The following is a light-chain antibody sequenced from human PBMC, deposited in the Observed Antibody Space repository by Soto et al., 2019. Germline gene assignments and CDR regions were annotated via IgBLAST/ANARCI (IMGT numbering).Light chain of an antibody. V-gene: IGKV1-39*01. CDR3: HQSYSTPRT. CDR1: HSISSY. CDR2: AAS. J-gene: IGKJ1*01. Sequence: DIQITQSPSSLSTSVKDRATITCRASHSISSYLNWYQQKTGNSSKLMITAASSLQRGVPSMISGSGYGTDFTLTISSLQPEDFATYYCHQSYSTPRTFGQGTKVDIK.